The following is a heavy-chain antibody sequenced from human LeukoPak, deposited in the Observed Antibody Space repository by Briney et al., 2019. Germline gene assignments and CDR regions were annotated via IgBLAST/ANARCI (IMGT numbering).Heavy chain of an antibody. Sequence: KPSETLSVTCTVSRYSISSGYYWGWIRQPTGKGLEWIGSIYHSGRTTYNPSLNSRVTLSVDKSKNQFSLTLTSVTAADTAVYYCARNAYYCMDVWGKGTTVTVSS. CDR2: IYHSGRT. V-gene: IGHV4-38-2*02. CDR1: RYSISSGYY. CDR3: ARNAYYCMDV. J-gene: IGHJ6*03.